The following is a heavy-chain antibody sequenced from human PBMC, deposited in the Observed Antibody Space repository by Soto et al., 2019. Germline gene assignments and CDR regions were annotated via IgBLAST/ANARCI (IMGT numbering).Heavy chain of an antibody. V-gene: IGHV3-30*04. J-gene: IGHJ4*02. Sequence: QVQLVESGGVVVQPGRSLRLSCAVSGFTFSSYSMHWVRQDPDMGLEWVAFISFAGNNKYYADSVKGRFTISRDNSNNMVYLEMNSLRPDDTAVYYCARDRQKALVVVAATGGFDYWGQGTPVTVSS. CDR1: GFTFSSYS. D-gene: IGHD2-15*01. CDR3: ARDRQKALVVVAATGGFDY. CDR2: ISFAGNNK.